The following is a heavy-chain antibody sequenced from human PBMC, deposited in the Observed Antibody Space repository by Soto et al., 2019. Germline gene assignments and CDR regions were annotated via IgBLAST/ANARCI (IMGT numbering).Heavy chain of an antibody. CDR1: GYIFTSYW. D-gene: IGHD3-22*01. V-gene: IGHV5-51*01. CDR3: ARRGDSSGFIDS. J-gene: IGHJ4*02. Sequence: GESLKISCKVSGYIFTSYWINWVRQMPGKGLEWMGIIYPGDSDTRYNPSFQGQITISADKSINTAYLQWSSLKASDSAVYYCARRGDSSGFIDSWGQGTLVTVS. CDR2: IYPGDSDT.